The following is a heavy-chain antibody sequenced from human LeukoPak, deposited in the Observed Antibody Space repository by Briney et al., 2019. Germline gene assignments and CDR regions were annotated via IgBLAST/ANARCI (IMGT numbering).Heavy chain of an antibody. CDR3: ARDWGRGIAAAAAFDY. J-gene: IGHJ4*02. D-gene: IGHD6-13*01. Sequence: GGSLRLSCSASGFTFSSYSMNWVRQAAGKGREWVSSISSSSSYIYYADSVKGRFTISRDNAKNSLYLQMNSLRAEDTAVYYCARDWGRGIAAAAAFDYWGQGNLVTVSS. CDR2: ISSSSSYI. V-gene: IGHV3-21*01. CDR1: GFTFSSYS.